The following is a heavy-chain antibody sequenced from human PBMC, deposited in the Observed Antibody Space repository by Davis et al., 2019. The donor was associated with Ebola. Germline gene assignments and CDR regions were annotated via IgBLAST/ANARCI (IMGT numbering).Heavy chain of an antibody. J-gene: IGHJ4*02. CDR3: AKDSVDTWDY. D-gene: IGHD5-18*01. V-gene: IGHV3-23*01. CDR1: GFTFSSYA. CDR2: ISGSGGRT. Sequence: GGSLRLSCAASGFTFSSYAMNWVRQAPGKGLEWVSTISGSGGRTYLAASVKGRFTISRDNSKNTLYLQMNSLRAEDTAVYYCAKDSVDTWDYWGQGTLVTVSS.